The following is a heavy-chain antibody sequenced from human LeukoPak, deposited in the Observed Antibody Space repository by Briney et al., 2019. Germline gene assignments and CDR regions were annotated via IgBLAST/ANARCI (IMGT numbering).Heavy chain of an antibody. J-gene: IGHJ5*02. V-gene: IGHV4-59*01. CDR2: IYYSGST. Sequence: SETLSLTCTVSGGSISSYYWSWIRQPPGKGLGWIGYIYYSGSTNYNPSLKSRVTISVDTSKNQFSLKLSSVTAADTAVYYCARARDYYGSGSPPNWFDPWGQGTLVTVSS. CDR3: ARARDYYGSGSPPNWFDP. CDR1: GGSISSYY. D-gene: IGHD3-10*01.